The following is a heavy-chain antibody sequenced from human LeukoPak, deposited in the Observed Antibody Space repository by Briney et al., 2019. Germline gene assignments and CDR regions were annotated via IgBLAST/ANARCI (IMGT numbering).Heavy chain of an antibody. J-gene: IGHJ5*01. D-gene: IGHD6-13*01. CDR1: GGSMSGYY. Sequence: SETLSLTCTVSGGSMSGYYWNWIRQPPGKGLEWIGYIYYSGSTNYNPSLKSRVSISEDTSKKQFSLRLSSVTAADTAVYYCARVRSVAAADNNWFESWGQGTLVNVSS. V-gene: IGHV4-59*01. CDR3: ARVRSVAAADNNWFES. CDR2: IYYSGST.